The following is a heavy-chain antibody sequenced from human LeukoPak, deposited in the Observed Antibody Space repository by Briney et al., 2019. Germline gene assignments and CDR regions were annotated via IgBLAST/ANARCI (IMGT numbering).Heavy chain of an antibody. CDR3: ARVYLDGYNYGGIDY. Sequence: SETLSLTCTVSGGSISSTRYYWGWIRQPPGKGLEWIGYIYYSGSTNYNPSLKSRVTISVDTSKNQFSLKLSSVTAADTAVYYCARVYLDGYNYGGIDYWGQGTLVTVSS. D-gene: IGHD5-24*01. J-gene: IGHJ4*02. CDR1: GGSISSTRYY. CDR2: IYYSGST. V-gene: IGHV4-61*05.